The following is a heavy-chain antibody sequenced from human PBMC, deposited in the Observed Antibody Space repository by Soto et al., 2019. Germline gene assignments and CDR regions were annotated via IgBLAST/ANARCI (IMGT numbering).Heavy chain of an antibody. CDR2: VYYSGST. D-gene: IGHD4-17*01. V-gene: IGHV4-39*01. CDR3: ARATSYDGDSVTNYYMDI. J-gene: IGHJ6*03. CDR1: VNINAHY. Sequence: QLQLQESGPGLVKPSETLSLTCTVSVNINAHYGVWIRQPPGKGLEWIGSVYYSGSTYYNAPLRGRATVSIDTSNSQFSLRLTSVTAADTAVYCCARATSYDGDSVTNYYMDIWGKGTSVTVSS.